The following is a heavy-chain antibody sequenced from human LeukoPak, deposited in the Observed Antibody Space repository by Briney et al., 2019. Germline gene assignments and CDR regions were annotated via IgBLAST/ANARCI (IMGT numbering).Heavy chain of an antibody. J-gene: IGHJ4*02. Sequence: TGGSLRLSCVASGFTLSNYYMNWVRQAPGKGLEWVSSISSSSSYIYYADSVKGRFTISRDNSKNSVFLQMNSLRAEDTAVYYCAKEGITFGGVIGNPGGYWGQGTLVTVSS. CDR3: AKEGITFGGVIGNPGGY. CDR1: GFTLSNYY. D-gene: IGHD3-16*02. V-gene: IGHV3-21*01. CDR2: ISSSSSYI.